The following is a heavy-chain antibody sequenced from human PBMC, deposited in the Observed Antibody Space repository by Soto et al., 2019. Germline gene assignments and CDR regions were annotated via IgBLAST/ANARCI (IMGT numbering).Heavy chain of an antibody. CDR2: INPKSGGT. J-gene: IGHJ4*02. CDR1: GYSFTDYH. CDR3: ARVASGGSHGTPSQFDC. Sequence: ASVKVSCKASGYSFTDYHIRWVRQAPGQGLEWLGRINPKSGGTSTAQKFQGWVTMTTDTSISTASMELTRLTSDDTAVYYCARVASGGSHGTPSQFDCWGQGTLVTVSS. V-gene: IGHV1-2*04. D-gene: IGHD2-15*01.